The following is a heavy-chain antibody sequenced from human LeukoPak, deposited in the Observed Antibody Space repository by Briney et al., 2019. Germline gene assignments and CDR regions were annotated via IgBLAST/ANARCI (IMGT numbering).Heavy chain of an antibody. J-gene: IGHJ4*02. CDR3: AREKGGMVRGVSPFDF. CDR2: IIPIFDTT. D-gene: IGHD3-10*01. V-gene: IGHV1-69*13. CDR1: GYTFTSKY. Sequence: GASVKVSCKASGYTFTSKYMHWVRQAPGQGLEWMGGIIPIFDTTSYAQKFQDRVTISADEITSTVYMELTSLRSDDTAVYYCAREKGGMVRGVSPFDFWGQGTLVTVSS.